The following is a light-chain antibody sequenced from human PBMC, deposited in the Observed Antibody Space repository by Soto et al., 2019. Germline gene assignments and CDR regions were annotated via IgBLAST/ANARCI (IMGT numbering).Light chain of an antibody. V-gene: IGLV2-8*01. Sequence: QSALTQPPSASGSPGQSVTISCTGTSSDVGGYNYVSWYQQHPGKAPKLMIYEVTKRPSGVPDRFSGSKSGNTASLTGSGLQAEDEADYYCSSHAGINNVVFGGGTKLTVL. CDR3: SSHAGINNVV. J-gene: IGLJ3*02. CDR2: EVT. CDR1: SSDVGGYNY.